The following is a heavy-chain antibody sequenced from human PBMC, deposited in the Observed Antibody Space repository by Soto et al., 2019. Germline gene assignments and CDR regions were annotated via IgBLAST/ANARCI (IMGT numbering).Heavy chain of an antibody. V-gene: IGHV3-30*18. CDR1: GSSFSDFG. CDR2: ISYDGSKK. CDR3: AKDRSAMGNNNFSDMDV. D-gene: IGHD5-18*01. J-gene: IGHJ6*01. Sequence: SLRLSCSDSGSSFSDFGIDWVLHAPCNRLEWVETISYDGSKKYFADSVKGRFTISRDNSKNTLSLQMNSLRGADTAVHYRAKDRSAMGNNNFSDMDVWGQGTTLPVSS.